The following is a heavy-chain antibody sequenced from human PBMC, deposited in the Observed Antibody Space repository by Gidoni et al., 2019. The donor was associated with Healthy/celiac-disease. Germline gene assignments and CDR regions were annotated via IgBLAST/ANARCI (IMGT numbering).Heavy chain of an antibody. J-gene: IGHJ4*02. CDR3: ARGPGYSSSWYGGDY. D-gene: IGHD6-13*01. CDR2: INPNSGGT. V-gene: IGHV1-2*02. Sequence: QVQLVQSGAEVKKPGASVKVSFQASGYTFTGYYMHWVRQAPGQGLEWMGWINPNSGGTNYAQKFQGRVTMTRDTSISTAYMELSRLRSDDTAVYYCARGPGYSSSWYGGDYWGQGTLVTVSS. CDR1: GYTFTGYY.